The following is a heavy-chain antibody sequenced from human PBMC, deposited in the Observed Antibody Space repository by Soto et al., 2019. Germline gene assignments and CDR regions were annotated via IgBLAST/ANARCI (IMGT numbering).Heavy chain of an antibody. D-gene: IGHD7-27*01. V-gene: IGHV4-39*01. J-gene: IGHJ5*01. CDR3: ARGRYCLTGRCFPNWVDS. CDR2: IYYSGST. CDR1: GGSISSSSYY. Sequence: SETLSLTCTVSGGSISSSSYYWGWIRQPPGKGLEWIGSIYYSGSTYYNPSLKSRVTISVDTSKNQFSLKLSSVTAADTAVYYCARGRYCLTGRCFPNWVDSWGQGALVTVSS.